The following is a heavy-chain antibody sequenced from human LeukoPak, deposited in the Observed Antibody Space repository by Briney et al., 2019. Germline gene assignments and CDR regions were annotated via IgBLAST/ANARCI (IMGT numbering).Heavy chain of an antibody. V-gene: IGHV4-39*01. Sequence: GWXRXXXXXGLEWIGSIYYSGPTYYTPSLKSRVTISVATSKNQFSLKLSSVTAADTAVYYCARLGSYYYGSGSYYSDPWGQGTLVTVSS. CDR2: IYYSGPT. CDR3: ARLGSYYYGSGSYYSDP. J-gene: IGHJ5*02. D-gene: IGHD3-10*01.